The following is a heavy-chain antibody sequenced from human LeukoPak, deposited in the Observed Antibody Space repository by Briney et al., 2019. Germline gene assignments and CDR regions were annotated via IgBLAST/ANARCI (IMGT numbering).Heavy chain of an antibody. D-gene: IGHD2-2*01. V-gene: IGHV1-46*01. Sequence: ASVKVSCKASGYTFTSYYMHWVRQAPGQGLEWMGIINPSGGSTSYAQKFQGRVTMTRDTSISTAYMELSRLRSDDTAVYYCVRDRTKYCSSTSCPLDYWGQGTLVTVSS. CDR3: VRDRTKYCSSTSCPLDY. CDR2: INPSGGST. CDR1: GYTFTSYY. J-gene: IGHJ4*02.